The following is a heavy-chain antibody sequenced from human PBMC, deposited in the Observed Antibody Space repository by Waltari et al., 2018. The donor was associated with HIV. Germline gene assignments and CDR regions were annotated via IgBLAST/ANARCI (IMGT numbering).Heavy chain of an antibody. CDR3: ARGGGTWLQETHYYKGLDV. J-gene: IGHJ6*02. CDR2: SWADEGNR. D-gene: IGHD3-10*01. Sequence: QVQLMQSGPEMRKPGASVTISCRAAGYDLTSHGITWVRQAPGQGLEWVGWSWADEGNRDIERRFKYRVSLTTYKSTTTAFFELRNLRIADTATYYCARGGGTWLQETHYYKGLDVWGQGTTVIVSS. V-gene: IGHV1-18*04. CDR1: GYDLTSHG.